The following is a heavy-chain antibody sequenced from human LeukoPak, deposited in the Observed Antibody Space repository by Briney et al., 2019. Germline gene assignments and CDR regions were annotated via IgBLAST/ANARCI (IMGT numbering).Heavy chain of an antibody. CDR1: GFTVSTNY. Sequence: PGGSLRLSCAVSGFTVSTNYMSWVRQAPGKGLEWVSYISSRGDTIYYADSVRGRFTLYRDNAKNSLYLQMNSLRAEDTAVYYCARGYASAWCDYWGQGALVTVSS. J-gene: IGHJ4*02. V-gene: IGHV3-11*04. CDR3: ARGYASAWCDY. CDR2: ISSRGDTI. D-gene: IGHD6-19*01.